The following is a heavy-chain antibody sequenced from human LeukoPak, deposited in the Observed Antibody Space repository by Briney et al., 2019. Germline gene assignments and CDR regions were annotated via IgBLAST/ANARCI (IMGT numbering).Heavy chain of an antibody. Sequence: XVKVSCKASGGTFSSYAISWVRQAPGQGLEWMGGIIPIFGTANYAQKFQGRVTITADESTSTAYMELSSLRSEDTAVYYCARSGQIRRGWFDPWGQGTLVTVSS. D-gene: IGHD5-12*01. CDR3: ARSGQIRRGWFDP. V-gene: IGHV1-69*01. CDR2: IIPIFGTA. CDR1: GGTFSSYA. J-gene: IGHJ5*02.